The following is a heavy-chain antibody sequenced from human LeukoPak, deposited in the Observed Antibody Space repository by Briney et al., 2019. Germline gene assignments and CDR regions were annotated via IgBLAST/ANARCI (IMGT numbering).Heavy chain of an antibody. D-gene: IGHD3-22*01. CDR3: ARDGSHYYDSSGPRGMDV. CDR1: GFTFSDYY. Sequence: GGSLRLSCAASGFTFSDYYMSWVRPAPRTGLEWVSHIISSSDYTNYADSVKGRFTISRDNAKTSLYLQMNSLSAEDTAVYYCARDGSHYYDSSGPRGMDVWGQGTTVTVSS. CDR2: IISSSDYT. J-gene: IGHJ6*02. V-gene: IGHV3-11*05.